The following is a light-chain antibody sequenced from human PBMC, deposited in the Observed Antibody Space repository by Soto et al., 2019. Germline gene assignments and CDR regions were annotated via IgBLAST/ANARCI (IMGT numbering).Light chain of an antibody. CDR2: GVS. Sequence: QSVLTQPASVSGSPGQSITISCTGTASDIGNYNYVSWYQVHPGKAPKLLIYGVSNRPSGGSNRFSGSKSGNAASLTISGLQAEDEADYYCYSYSAYTTLWVFGGGTKLTVL. V-gene: IGLV2-14*01. CDR1: ASDIGNYNY. CDR3: YSYSAYTTLWV. J-gene: IGLJ3*02.